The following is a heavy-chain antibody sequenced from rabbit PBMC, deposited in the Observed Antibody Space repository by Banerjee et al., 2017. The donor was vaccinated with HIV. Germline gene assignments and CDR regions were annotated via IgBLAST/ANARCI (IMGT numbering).Heavy chain of an antibody. CDR2: IYTGDGNT. V-gene: IGHV1S45*01. CDR3: ARGGGGYAGYGHGDDAFDP. D-gene: IGHD7-1*01. Sequence: QQQLVESGGDLVKPEASLTLTCTASGIDFSSYYYMCWVRQAPGKGLEWIACIYTGDGNTHYASWAKGRFTISKTSSTVDLKMTSLTAADTATYFCARGGGGYAGYGHGDDAFDPWGPGTLVTVS. J-gene: IGHJ2*01. CDR1: GIDFSSYYY.